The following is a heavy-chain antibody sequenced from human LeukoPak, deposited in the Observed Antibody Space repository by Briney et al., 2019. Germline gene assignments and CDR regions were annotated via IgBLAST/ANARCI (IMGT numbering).Heavy chain of an antibody. CDR1: GFTFSSYS. CDR2: ISSSSSYI. D-gene: IGHD3-10*01. J-gene: IGHJ3*02. Sequence: GGSLRHSCAASGFTFSSYSMNWVRQAPGKGLEWVSSISSSSSYIYYADSVKGRFTISRDNAKNSLYLQMNSLRAEDTAVYYCATTMVRGVMSNDAFDIWGQGTMVTVSS. CDR3: ATTMVRGVMSNDAFDI. V-gene: IGHV3-21*01.